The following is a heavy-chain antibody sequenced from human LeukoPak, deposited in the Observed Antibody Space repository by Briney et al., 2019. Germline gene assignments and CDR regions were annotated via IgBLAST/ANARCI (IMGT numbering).Heavy chain of an antibody. Sequence: SETLSLTCTVSGGSISSSSYYWGWIRQPPGKGLEWIGSIYYSGSTYYNPSLKSRVTISVDTSKNQFSLKLSSVTAADTAVYYCARDGVTDSSSWYNWFDPWGQGTLVTVSS. CDR1: GGSISSSSYY. D-gene: IGHD6-13*01. CDR2: IYYSGST. V-gene: IGHV4-39*07. J-gene: IGHJ5*02. CDR3: ARDGVTDSSSWYNWFDP.